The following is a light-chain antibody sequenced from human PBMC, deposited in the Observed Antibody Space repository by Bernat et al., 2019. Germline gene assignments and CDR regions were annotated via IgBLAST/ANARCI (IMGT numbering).Light chain of an antibody. Sequence: QSALTQPRSVSGSPGQSVTISCTGTSRDVGTYKYVSWYQQHPGKAPKVMIYDVSNRPSGVPDRFSGSKSGNTASLTISGLQADDEADYYCCSYAGSLNWVFGGGTKVTVL. CDR2: DVS. J-gene: IGLJ3*02. V-gene: IGLV2-11*01. CDR3: CSYAGSLNWV. CDR1: SRDVGTYKY.